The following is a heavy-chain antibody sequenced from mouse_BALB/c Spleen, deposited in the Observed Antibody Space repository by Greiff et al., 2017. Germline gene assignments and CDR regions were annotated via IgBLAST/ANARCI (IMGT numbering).Heavy chain of an antibody. Sequence: DVMLVESGGGLVQPGGSRKLSCAASGFTFSSFGMHWVRQAPEKGLEWVAYISSGSSTIYYADTVKGRFTISRDNPKNTLFLQMTSLRSEDTAMYYCARRGYGNYVGYAMDYWGQGTSVTVSS. D-gene: IGHD2-10*02. V-gene: IGHV5-17*02. CDR2: ISSGSSTI. CDR3: ARRGYGNYVGYAMDY. CDR1: GFTFSSFG. J-gene: IGHJ4*01.